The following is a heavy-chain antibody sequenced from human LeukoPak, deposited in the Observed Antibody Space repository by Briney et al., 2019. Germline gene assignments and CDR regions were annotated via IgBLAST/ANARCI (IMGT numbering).Heavy chain of an antibody. D-gene: IGHD3-10*01. V-gene: IGHV4-59*08. CDR1: GDSISSYY. CDR3: ARRTMVRGVPDA. CDR2: IYYSGST. Sequence: PSETLSLTCTVAGDSISSYYWSWIRQPPGKGLEWIGYIYYSGSTNYNPSLKSRVTISVDTSKNQFSLKLSSVTAADTAVYYCARRTMVRGVPDAWGQGTTVTVSS. J-gene: IGHJ6*02.